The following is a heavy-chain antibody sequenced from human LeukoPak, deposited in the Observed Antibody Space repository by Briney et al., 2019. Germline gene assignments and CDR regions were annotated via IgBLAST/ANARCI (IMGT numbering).Heavy chain of an antibody. J-gene: IGHJ4*02. V-gene: IGHV4-31*03. CDR3: ARAGSTVTTLDY. CDR2: IYYSGST. Sequence: SQTLSLTCTVSGGXISSGGYYWSWIRQHPGKGLEWIGYIYYSGSTYYNPSLKSRVTISVDTSKNQFSLKLSSVTAADTAVYYCARAGSTVTTLDYWGQGTLVTVSS. CDR1: GGXISSGGYY. D-gene: IGHD4-17*01.